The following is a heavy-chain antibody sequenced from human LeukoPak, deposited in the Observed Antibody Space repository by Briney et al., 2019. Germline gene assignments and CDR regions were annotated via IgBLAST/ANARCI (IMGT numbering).Heavy chain of an antibody. V-gene: IGHV3-21*01. CDR2: ISSSSSHI. J-gene: IGHJ4*02. D-gene: IGHD2-2*02. CDR1: GFTLSSYS. Sequence: GGSLRLSCAVSGFTLSSYSMNWVRQAPGKGLEWVSSISSSSSHIYYADSVKGRFTISRDNAKNSLYLQMNSLRAEDTAVYYCANTILTGALWGQGTLVTVSP. CDR3: ANTILTGAL.